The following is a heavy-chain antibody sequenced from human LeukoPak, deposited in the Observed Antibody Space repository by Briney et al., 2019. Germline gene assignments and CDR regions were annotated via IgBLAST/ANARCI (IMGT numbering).Heavy chain of an antibody. CDR2: ISAYNGNT. CDR1: GYTFTSYG. D-gene: IGHD3-9*01. J-gene: IGHJ4*02. Sequence: GASVKVSCKASGYTFTSYGISWVRQAPGQGLEWMGWISAYNGNTNYAQKLQGRVTITTDTSTSTAYMELRSLRSDDTAVYYCAREGDVLRYFDWFSRYYFDYWGQGTLVTVSS. V-gene: IGHV1-18*01. CDR3: AREGDVLRYFDWFSRYYFDY.